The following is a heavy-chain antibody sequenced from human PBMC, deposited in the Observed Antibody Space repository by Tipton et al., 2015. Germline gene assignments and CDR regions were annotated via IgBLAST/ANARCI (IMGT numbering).Heavy chain of an antibody. CDR2: IIPIFGTA. CDR3: ARDQPDSYGVYSSQDN. J-gene: IGHJ4*02. D-gene: IGHD5/OR15-5a*01. V-gene: IGHV1-69*01. Sequence: QSGPEVKKPGSSVKVSCKASGGTFSSYAISWVRQAPGQGLEWMGGIIPIFGTANYAQKFQGRVTITADESTSTAYMELRSLRSDDTAVYYCARDQPDSYGVYSSQDNWGQGTLVTVSS. CDR1: GGTFSSYA.